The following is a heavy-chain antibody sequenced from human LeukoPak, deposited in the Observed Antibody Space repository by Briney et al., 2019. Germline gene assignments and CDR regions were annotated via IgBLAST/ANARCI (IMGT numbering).Heavy chain of an antibody. CDR1: DSSISSGDL. CDR3: ATLLSDYGAHYFDS. D-gene: IGHD4-17*01. V-gene: IGHV4-38-2*01. Sequence: SETLSLTCAVSDSSISSGDLWGWIRPPPGRGLEWIGTRYDSVSTYYNPSLKSRVAISLDTSKTQFSLKLSSVTAADTALYYCATLLSDYGAHYFDSWGQGVLVTVSS. CDR2: RYDSVST. J-gene: IGHJ4*02.